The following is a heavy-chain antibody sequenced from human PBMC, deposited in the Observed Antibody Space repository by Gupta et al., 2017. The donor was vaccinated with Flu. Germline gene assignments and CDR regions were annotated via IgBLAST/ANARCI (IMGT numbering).Heavy chain of an antibody. CDR2: ISNSGNKT. J-gene: IGHJ4*01. V-gene: IGHV3-23*01. CDR3: AKDQWEAWIIAH. D-gene: IGHD1-26*01. Sequence: VRQAPGKGLEWVSGISNSGNKTYYAESVKGRFTISRDNSKDTLFLQMDSLTAEDTAVYYCAKDQWEAWIIAHWGQGNLVTVSS.